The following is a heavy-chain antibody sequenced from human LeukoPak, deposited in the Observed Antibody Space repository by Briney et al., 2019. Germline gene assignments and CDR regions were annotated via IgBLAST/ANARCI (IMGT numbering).Heavy chain of an antibody. V-gene: IGHV1-69*13. CDR3: ARAGCSSTSCYMSYYYYYYMDV. J-gene: IGHJ6*03. Sequence: ASVKVSCKASGGTFSSYAISWVRRAPGQGLEWMGWIIPMFGTANYAQKFQGRVTITADESTSTAYMELSSLRSEDTAVYYCARAGCSSTSCYMSYYYYYYMDVWGKRTTVTVSS. CDR2: IIPMFGTA. CDR1: GGTFSSYA. D-gene: IGHD2-2*02.